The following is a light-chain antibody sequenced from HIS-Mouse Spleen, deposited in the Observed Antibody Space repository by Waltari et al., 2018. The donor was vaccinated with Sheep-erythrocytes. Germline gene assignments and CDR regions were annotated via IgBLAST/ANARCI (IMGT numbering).Light chain of an antibody. CDR2: AAS. Sequence: DIVMTQSPLSLPVTPGEPASISCSSSQSLLHSNGYNYLDWYLQKPGQSPQLLIYAASSLQSGVPSRFSGSGSGTDFTLTISSLQPEDFATYYCQQSYSTPYTFGQGTKLEIK. J-gene: IGKJ2*01. V-gene: IGKV2-28*01. CDR1: QSLLHSNGYNY. CDR3: QQSYSTPYT.